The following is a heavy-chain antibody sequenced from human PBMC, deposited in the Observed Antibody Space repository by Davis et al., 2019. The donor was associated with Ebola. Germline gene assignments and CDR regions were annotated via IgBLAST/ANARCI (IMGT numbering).Heavy chain of an antibody. V-gene: IGHV3-30-3*02. Sequence: PGGSLRLSCAASGFSFSTYALHWVRQAPGKGLEWVAVISYDGNNEYADFAKGRFTISRDNSRNAVYLQMISLRAEDTAVFYCAKRATVKVAGANYYNAMDVWGRGTTVTVSS. CDR1: GFSFSTYA. CDR2: ISYDGNN. D-gene: IGHD6-19*01. J-gene: IGHJ6*04. CDR3: AKRATVKVAGANYYNAMDV.